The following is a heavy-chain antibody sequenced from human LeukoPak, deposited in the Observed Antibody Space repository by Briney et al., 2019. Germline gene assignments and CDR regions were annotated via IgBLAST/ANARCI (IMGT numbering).Heavy chain of an antibody. CDR1: GGSISSSSYY. CDR3: ARFGEDYGGNSGRDY. J-gene: IGHJ4*02. CDR2: IYYSGST. Sequence: PSETLSLTCTVSGGSISSSSYYWGWIRQPPGKGLEWIGSIYYSGSTYYNPSLKSRVTISVDTSKNQFSLKLSSVTAADTAVYYCARFGEDYGGNSGRDYWGQGTLVTVSS. D-gene: IGHD4-23*01. V-gene: IGHV4-39*07.